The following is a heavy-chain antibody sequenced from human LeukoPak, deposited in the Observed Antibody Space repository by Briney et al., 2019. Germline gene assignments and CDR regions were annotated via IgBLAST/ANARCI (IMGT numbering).Heavy chain of an antibody. Sequence: GGSLRLSCAASGFTFSSYWMHWVRQAPGKGLVWVSRINSDGSSTSYADSVKGRFTISRDNAKNTLYLQMNSLRAEDTAVYYCARDGDSSGYYINFDYWGQGTLVTVSS. CDR3: ARDGDSSGYYINFDY. CDR1: GFTFSSYW. J-gene: IGHJ4*02. CDR2: INSDGSST. D-gene: IGHD3-22*01. V-gene: IGHV3-74*01.